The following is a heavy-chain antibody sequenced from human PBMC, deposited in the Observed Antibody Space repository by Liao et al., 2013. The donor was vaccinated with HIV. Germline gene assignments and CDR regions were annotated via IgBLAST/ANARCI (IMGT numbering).Heavy chain of an antibody. CDR3: ARGVVLAARNDYYYYMDV. Sequence: QVQLQESGPGLVKPSQTLSLTCTVSGGSITSGSYYWGWIRQPPGKGLEWIGSIYYSGSTYYNPSLKSRVTISLDTSKNQFSLKLSSVTAADTAVYYCARGVVLAARNDYYYYMDVWGKGTTVTVSS. J-gene: IGHJ6*03. V-gene: IGHV4-39*07. D-gene: IGHD2-15*01. CDR1: GGSITSGSYY. CDR2: IYYSGST.